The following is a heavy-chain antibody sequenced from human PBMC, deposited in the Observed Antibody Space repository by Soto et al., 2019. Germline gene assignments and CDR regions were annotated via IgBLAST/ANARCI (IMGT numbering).Heavy chain of an antibody. CDR2: ISGSGGST. J-gene: IGHJ4*02. V-gene: IGHV3-23*01. Sequence: VQLLESGGGLVQPGGSLRLSCAASGFTFSSYAMSWVRQAPGKGLEWVSAISGSGGSTYYAESVKGRFTISRDNSKNTLYLQMNSLRAEDTAVYYCAKDPLPRIQLWGSDYWGQGTLVTVSS. CDR3: AKDPLPRIQLWGSDY. D-gene: IGHD5-18*01. CDR1: GFTFSSYA.